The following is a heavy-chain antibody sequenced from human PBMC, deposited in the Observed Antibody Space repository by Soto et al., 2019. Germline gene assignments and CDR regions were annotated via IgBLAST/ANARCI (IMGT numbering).Heavy chain of an antibody. J-gene: IGHJ6*02. D-gene: IGHD3-16*01. V-gene: IGHV3-23*01. CDR1: GFTFSPYA. CDR2: ISGSGGNT. Sequence: EVQLLESGGGLVQPGGSLRLSCAASGFTFSPYAMTWVRQAPGKGLEWVSSISGSGGNTNYADSVKGRFTVSRDNSKRTLSLPMNSLTEEDTAIYYCAKGLRRLLRTQYYYGLDVWGRGTTVTVSS. CDR3: AKGLRRLLRTQYYYGLDV.